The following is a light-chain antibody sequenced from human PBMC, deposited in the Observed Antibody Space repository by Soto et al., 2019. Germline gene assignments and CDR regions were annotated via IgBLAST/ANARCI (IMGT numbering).Light chain of an antibody. J-gene: IGKJ5*01. CDR3: MKALQTPII. CDR1: QSLLHSNGNIY. CDR2: FGS. Sequence: DIVMTQSPLSLPVTPGEPASISCRSSQSLLHSNGNIYLDWYLQRPGQSPQLLIYFGSNRASGVPDRFSGRGPGTDFTLKISRVEAEDVGVYYCMKALQTPIIFGQGTRLEIK. V-gene: IGKV2-28*01.